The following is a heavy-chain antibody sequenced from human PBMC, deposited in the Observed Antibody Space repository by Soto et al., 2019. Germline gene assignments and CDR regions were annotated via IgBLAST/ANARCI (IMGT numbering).Heavy chain of an antibody. CDR2: IFYTGTT. J-gene: IGHJ4*02. CDR1: GGSINYNSYH. CDR3: ARLVVVAPVANV. Sequence: QLQLQESGPGLVKPSETLSLTCSVSGGSINYNSYHWGWIRQPPGQGLEWIGSIFYTGTTFYHPSLESRVTMSVDTSKNSFSLHLTSVPAADTAVYFCARLVVVAPVANVWGQGTLVTGSS. V-gene: IGHV4-39*02. D-gene: IGHD2-2*01.